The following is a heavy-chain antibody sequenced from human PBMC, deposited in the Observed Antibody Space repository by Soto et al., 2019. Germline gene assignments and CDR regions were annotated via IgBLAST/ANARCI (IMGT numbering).Heavy chain of an antibody. D-gene: IGHD6-13*01. CDR1: GGSFSGYY. Sequence: PSETLSLTCAVYGGSFSGYYWSWIRQPPGKGLEWIGEINHSGSTNYNPSLKSRVTISVDTSKNQFSLKLSSVTAADTAVYYCARVGRIAAANGYYYYGMDVWGQGTTVTVSS. CDR3: ARVGRIAAANGYYYYGMDV. V-gene: IGHV4-34*01. J-gene: IGHJ6*02. CDR2: INHSGST.